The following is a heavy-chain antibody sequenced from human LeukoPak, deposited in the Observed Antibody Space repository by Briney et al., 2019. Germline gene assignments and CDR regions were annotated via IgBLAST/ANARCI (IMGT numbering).Heavy chain of an antibody. V-gene: IGHV4-4*07. CDR2: IYTSGST. CDR3: ARDVDIVVVPAATWFDP. J-gene: IGHJ5*02. D-gene: IGHD2-2*01. CDR1: GGSISSYY. Sequence: PSETLSLTCTVSGGSISSYYCSWIRQPAGKGLEWIGRIYTSGSTSYNPSLKSRVTMSVDTSKNQFSLKLSSVTAADTAVCYCARDVDIVVVPAATWFDPWGQGTLVTVSS.